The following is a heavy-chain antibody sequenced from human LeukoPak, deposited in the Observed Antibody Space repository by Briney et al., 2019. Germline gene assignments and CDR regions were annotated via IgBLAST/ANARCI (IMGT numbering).Heavy chain of an antibody. CDR1: GGSFSGYY. V-gene: IGHV4-34*01. CDR3: ARQNGVGLFTLP. Sequence: SETLSLTCAVYGGSFSGYYWSWIRQPPGKGLEWIGEINHSGSTNYNPSLKSRVTISVDTSKNQFSLKLTSVTAADTAVYYCARQNGVGLFTLPGGQGTLVTVSS. J-gene: IGHJ4*02. CDR2: INHSGST. D-gene: IGHD2-8*01.